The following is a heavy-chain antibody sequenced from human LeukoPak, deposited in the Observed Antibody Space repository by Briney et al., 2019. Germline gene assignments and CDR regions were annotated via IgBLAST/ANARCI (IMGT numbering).Heavy chain of an antibody. V-gene: IGHV4-59*01. D-gene: IGHD4-17*01. CDR1: RGSISSYY. Sequence: SETLSLTCTVSRGSISSYYWSWIRQPPGKGLEWIGYIYYSGSTNYNPSLKSRVTMSVDTSKKQFSLKLSSVTAADTAVYYCARGRPPHDYGTLFDYWGQGTLVTVSS. J-gene: IGHJ4*02. CDR3: ARGRPPHDYGTLFDY. CDR2: IYYSGST.